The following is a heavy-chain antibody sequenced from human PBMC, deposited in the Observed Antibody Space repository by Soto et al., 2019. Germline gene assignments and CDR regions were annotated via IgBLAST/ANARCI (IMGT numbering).Heavy chain of an antibody. J-gene: IGHJ5*02. Sequence: ASVKVSCKASGYTFTSYYMYWVRQAPGQGLERMGIINPSDGSTTYAQEFQGRVTMTRDTSTSTVYMQLSSLRSEDTAVYFCARSAHIVVVAAAITYGWFDPWGPGTLVTVSS. V-gene: IGHV1-46*01. CDR3: ARSAHIVVVAAAITYGWFDP. D-gene: IGHD2-2*02. CDR1: GYTFTSYY. CDR2: INPSDGST.